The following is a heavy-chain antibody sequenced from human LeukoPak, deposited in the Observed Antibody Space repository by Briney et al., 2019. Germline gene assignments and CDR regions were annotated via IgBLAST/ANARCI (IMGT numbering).Heavy chain of an antibody. D-gene: IGHD2-2*01. CDR3: ARGGGYCSSTSCSTPDY. CDR1: GFTLSSYA. V-gene: IGHV3-30*04. J-gene: IGHJ4*02. Sequence: GGSLRLSCAASGFTLSSYAMHWVRQAPGKGLERVAVISYDGGNNYYADSVKGRFTISRDNSKNTLYLQMNSLRGEDTAVYYCARGGGYCSSTSCSTPDYWGQGTLVTVSS. CDR2: ISYDGGNN.